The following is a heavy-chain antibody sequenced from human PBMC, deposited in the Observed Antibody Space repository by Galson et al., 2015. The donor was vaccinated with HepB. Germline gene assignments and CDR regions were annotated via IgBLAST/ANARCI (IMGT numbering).Heavy chain of an antibody. CDR2: ISYDGSNK. J-gene: IGHJ3*02. Sequence: SLRLSCATSGFTFSSYAMHWVRQAPGKGLEWAAVISYDGSNKYYADSVKGRFTISRDNSKNTLYLQMNSLRAEDTAVYYCAREVARYAFDIWGQGTMVTVSS. D-gene: IGHD2-15*01. V-gene: IGHV3-30-3*01. CDR3: AREVARYAFDI. CDR1: GFTFSSYA.